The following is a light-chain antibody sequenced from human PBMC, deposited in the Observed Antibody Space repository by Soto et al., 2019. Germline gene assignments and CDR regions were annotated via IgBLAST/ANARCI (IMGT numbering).Light chain of an antibody. CDR3: QQSYSNPWT. Sequence: DIQMTQSPSSLSASVGDRVNITCRTSQRIGTHLNWYHEKPGKAPKLLIYAASSLQSGVPSRFSGSGSGTDFTLTISSLQPEDFATYYCQQSYSNPWTFGQGTKVEIK. CDR2: AAS. CDR1: QRIGTH. J-gene: IGKJ1*01. V-gene: IGKV1-39*01.